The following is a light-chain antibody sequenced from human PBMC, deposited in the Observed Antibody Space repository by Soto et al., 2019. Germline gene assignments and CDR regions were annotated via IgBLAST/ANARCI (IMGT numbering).Light chain of an antibody. CDR1: STDVGGHNS. CDR2: DVT. Sequence: QSVLTQPAAVSGSAGQSIRISCTATSTDVGGHNSVAWYQHNQGKAPKLMIYDVTNRPSGVSSRFSGSKSGNTASLSLSGRQAEDEADYYCSLYTSSSTIVFGTGTKVTVL. CDR3: SLYTSSSTIV. J-gene: IGLJ1*01. V-gene: IGLV2-14*01.